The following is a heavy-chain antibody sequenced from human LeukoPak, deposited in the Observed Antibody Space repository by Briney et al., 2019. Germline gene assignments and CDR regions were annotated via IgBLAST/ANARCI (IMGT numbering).Heavy chain of an antibody. V-gene: IGHV1-2*02. CDR1: GYTFTGYY. CDR2: INPNSGGT. D-gene: IGHD3-3*01. CDR3: ARELRFSRTIDP. J-gene: IGHJ5*02. Sequence: GESLKISCKASGYTFTGYYMHWVRQAPGQGLEWMGWINPNSGGTNYAQKFQGRVTMTRDTSISTAYMELSRLRSDDTAVYYCARELRFSRTIDPWGQGTLVTVSS.